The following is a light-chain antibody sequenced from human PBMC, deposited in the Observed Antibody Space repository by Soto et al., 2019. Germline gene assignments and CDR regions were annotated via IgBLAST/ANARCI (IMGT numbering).Light chain of an antibody. J-gene: IGLJ2*01. CDR2: SNN. V-gene: IGLV1-44*01. CDR3: AAWDDSLNGLV. CDR1: NSNIGSNT. Sequence: QSVLTQPPSASGTPGQRVTISCSGSNSNIGSNTVNWYQQLPGTAPKLLLYSNNQRPSGVPDRFSGSKSGTSASLAISGLQSEEEADYYCAAWDDSLNGLVFGGGTQLTVL.